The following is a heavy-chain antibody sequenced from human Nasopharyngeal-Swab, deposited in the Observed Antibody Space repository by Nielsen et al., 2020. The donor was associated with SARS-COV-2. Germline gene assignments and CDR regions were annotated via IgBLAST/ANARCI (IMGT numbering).Heavy chain of an antibody. V-gene: IGHV4-28*01. Sequence: WIRQPPGKGLEWIGEIYYSGSTTYNPSLKSRVTMSMGRSKNQFSLNPNSVTAADTAVYYCATKDYSGPYWPDFDFWGQGTLVTVSS. J-gene: IGHJ4*02. CDR2: IYYSGST. CDR3: ATKDYSGPYWPDFDF. D-gene: IGHD2-8*02.